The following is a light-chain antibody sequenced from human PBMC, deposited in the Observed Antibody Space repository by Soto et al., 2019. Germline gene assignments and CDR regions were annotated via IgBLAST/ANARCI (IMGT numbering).Light chain of an antibody. CDR1: SSDAGGYNY. J-gene: IGLJ3*02. CDR2: EVN. CDR3: SSDACSNNLV. Sequence: QSVLTQPPSASGSPGQSVTISCTRTSSDAGGYNYVSWYQHHPGKAPKLVIYEVNKRPSGVPDRFSGSKSGDTASLTVSGLQAEDEADYYCSSDACSNNLVFGGGTKLTVL. V-gene: IGLV2-8*01.